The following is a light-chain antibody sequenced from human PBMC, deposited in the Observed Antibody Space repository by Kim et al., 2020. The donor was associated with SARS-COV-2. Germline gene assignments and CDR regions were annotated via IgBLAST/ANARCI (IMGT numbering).Light chain of an antibody. CDR1: SSDVGGYNY. V-gene: IGLV2-11*01. CDR3: CSYAGSYSYV. J-gene: IGLJ1*01. Sequence: GQSVTISCTGTSSDVGGYNYVSWYQQHPGKAPKLMIYDVSKRPSGVPDRFSGYKSGNTASLTISGLQAEDEADYYCCSYAGSYSYVFGTGTKVTVL. CDR2: DVS.